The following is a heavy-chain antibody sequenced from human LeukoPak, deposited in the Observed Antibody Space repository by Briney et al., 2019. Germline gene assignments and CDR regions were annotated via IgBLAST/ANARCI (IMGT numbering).Heavy chain of an antibody. D-gene: IGHD6-19*01. CDR1: GFTFSSND. Sequence: PGGSLRLSCAASGFTFSSNDMNWVRQAPGKGLELISHISSSGSNIYYADSVKGRFTISRDNAKNSLYLQLNSLRAEDTAVYYCARGDSSGWSYFDYWGQGTLVTVSS. CDR3: ARGDSSGWSYFDY. CDR2: ISSSGSNI. J-gene: IGHJ4*02. V-gene: IGHV3-48*03.